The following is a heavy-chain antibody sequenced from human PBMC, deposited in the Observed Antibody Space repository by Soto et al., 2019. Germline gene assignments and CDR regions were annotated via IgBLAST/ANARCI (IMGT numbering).Heavy chain of an antibody. V-gene: IGHV3-53*01. CDR3: AREDRIAAARFDY. CDR2: IYSGGST. D-gene: IGHD6-13*01. J-gene: IGHJ4*02. CDR1: GFTVSSNY. Sequence: GGSLRLSCAASGFTVSSNYMSWVRQAPGKGLEWVSVIYSGGSTYYADSVKGRFTISRDNSKNTLYLQMNSLRAEDTAVYYCAREDRIAAARFDYGGQGALVTVSS.